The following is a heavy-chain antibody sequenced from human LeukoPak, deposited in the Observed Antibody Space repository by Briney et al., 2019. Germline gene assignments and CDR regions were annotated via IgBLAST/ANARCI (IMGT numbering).Heavy chain of an antibody. V-gene: IGHV3-23*01. CDR2: IIEEGDTT. Sequence: GGSLRLSCSASGLAFSNYGVSWVRQTPGQGLEWVSSIIEEGDTTYYADAVRGRFTISRDNSKSIVYLQMSSLRVEDTAIYYCARLSEPSWGQGTLVTVSS. CDR1: GLAFSNYG. CDR3: ARLSEPS. J-gene: IGHJ1*01. D-gene: IGHD1-14*01.